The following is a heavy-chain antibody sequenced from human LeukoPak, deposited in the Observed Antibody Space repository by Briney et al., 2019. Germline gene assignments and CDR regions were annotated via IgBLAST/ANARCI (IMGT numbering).Heavy chain of an antibody. CDR2: IYHSGST. V-gene: IGHV4-61*01. CDR3: ARSPQHYDFWSGYSTYFDY. D-gene: IGHD3-3*01. CDR1: GGSVSSGSFY. J-gene: IGHJ4*02. Sequence: SETLSLTCTVSGGSVSSGSFYWSWIRQPPGKGLEWIGRIYHSGSTNYNPSLKSRVTISVDTSKNQISLKLSSVTAADTAVYYCARSPQHYDFWSGYSTYFDYWGQGTLVTVSP.